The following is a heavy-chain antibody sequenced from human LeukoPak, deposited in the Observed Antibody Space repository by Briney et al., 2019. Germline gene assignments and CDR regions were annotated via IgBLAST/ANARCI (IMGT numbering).Heavy chain of an antibody. CDR3: ARQEYCSGGSCYTWFDP. CDR2: IYPGDSDI. Sequence: GESLKISCKDSGYRFSSYWIAWVRQMPGKGLEYIGIIYPGDSDIRCSPSFQGQVTISADKSISTAYLQWSSLKASDTAMYYCARQEYCSGGSCYTWFDPWGQGTLVTVSS. CDR1: GYRFSSYW. J-gene: IGHJ5*02. D-gene: IGHD2-15*01. V-gene: IGHV5-51*01.